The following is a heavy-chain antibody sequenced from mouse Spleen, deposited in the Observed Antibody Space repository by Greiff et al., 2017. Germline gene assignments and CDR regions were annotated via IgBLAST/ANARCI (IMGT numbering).Heavy chain of an antibody. Sequence: EVQGVESGGGLVKLGGSLKLSCAASGFTFSSYAMSWVRQTPEKRLEWVATISSGGGNTYYPDSVKGRFTISRDNAKNTLYLQMSSLKSEDTAMYYCARLGLRTGAMDYWGQGTSVTVSS. CDR1: GFTFSSYA. J-gene: IGHJ4*01. CDR3: ARLGLRTGAMDY. CDR2: ISSGGGNT. D-gene: IGHD1-1*01. V-gene: IGHV5-9-3*01.